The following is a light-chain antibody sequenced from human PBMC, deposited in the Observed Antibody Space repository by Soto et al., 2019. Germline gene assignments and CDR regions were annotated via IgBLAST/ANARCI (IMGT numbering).Light chain of an antibody. CDR3: QQYNRYRA. J-gene: IGKJ1*01. V-gene: IGKV3-20*01. Sequence: EIVLTQSPGTLSFAQGERATLSGRASQSVSSSKLAWYQKKPGQAPRLLIYDAYNRATGIPARFSGSGSGKEFTLTISSLQPDDFATYYCQQYNRYRAFGQGTKVDIK. CDR1: QSVSSSK. CDR2: DAY.